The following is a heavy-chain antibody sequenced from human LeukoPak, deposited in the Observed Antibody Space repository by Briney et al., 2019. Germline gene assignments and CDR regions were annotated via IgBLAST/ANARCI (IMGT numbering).Heavy chain of an antibody. Sequence: KVGESLKISCKVSGYSFITYWIGWVRQMPGKGLEWMGIINPGGSDTRYSPSFQGQVTISVDKSISTAYLQWSSLKASDTAMYYCARRYGGNVDYWGQGTLVTVSS. D-gene: IGHD4-23*01. V-gene: IGHV5-51*01. CDR1: GYSFITYW. CDR2: INPGGSDT. J-gene: IGHJ4*02. CDR3: ARRYGGNVDY.